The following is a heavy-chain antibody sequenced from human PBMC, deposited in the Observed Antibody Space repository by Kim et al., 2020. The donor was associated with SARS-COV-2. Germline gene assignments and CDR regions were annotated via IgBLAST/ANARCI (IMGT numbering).Heavy chain of an antibody. Sequence: GGSLRLSCAASGFTFSSYAMSWVRQAPGKGLEWVSAISGSGGSTYYADSVKGRFTISRDNSKNTLYLQMNSLRAEDTAVYYCAKGITMIVVAVLYYFDYWGQGTLVTVSS. V-gene: IGHV3-23*01. CDR1: GFTFSSYA. CDR2: ISGSGGST. D-gene: IGHD3-22*01. CDR3: AKGITMIVVAVLYYFDY. J-gene: IGHJ4*02.